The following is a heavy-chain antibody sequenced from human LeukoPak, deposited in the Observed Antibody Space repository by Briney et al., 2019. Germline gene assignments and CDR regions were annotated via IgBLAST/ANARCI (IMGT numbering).Heavy chain of an antibody. CDR2: IYYSGST. D-gene: IGHD3-10*01. J-gene: IGHJ4*02. Sequence: SQTLSLTCTVSGGSISSGGYYWSWIRQHAGKGLEWIGYIYYSGSTYYNPSLKSRVTISVDTSKNQFSLKLSSVTAADTAVYYCARDRGRMVRGVIDYWGQGTLVTVSS. V-gene: IGHV4-31*03. CDR1: GGSISSGGYY. CDR3: ARDRGRMVRGVIDY.